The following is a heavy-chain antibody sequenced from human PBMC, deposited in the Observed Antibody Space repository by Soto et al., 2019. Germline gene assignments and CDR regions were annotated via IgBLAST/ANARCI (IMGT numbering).Heavy chain of an antibody. CDR1: GITFSNYW. CDR3: EAWDIPST. J-gene: IGHJ4*02. V-gene: IGHV3-7*01. D-gene: IGHD2-15*01. Sequence: GGSLRLSCVGSGITFSNYWMNWVRQTPGKGLEWVANIKPDGSAKAYVDSVKGRFTVSRDNAKNSLYLQMNSLRAEDTAVYFCEAWDIPSTWGQGTRVTVSS. CDR2: IKPDGSAK.